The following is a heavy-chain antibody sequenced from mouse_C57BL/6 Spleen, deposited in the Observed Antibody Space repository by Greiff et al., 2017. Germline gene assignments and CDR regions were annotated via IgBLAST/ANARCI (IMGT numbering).Heavy chain of an antibody. J-gene: IGHJ4*01. Sequence: QVQLQQPGAELVKPGASVTMSCKASGYTFTSYWITWVKQRPGQGLEWIGDIYPGSGSTNYNEKLKSKATLTVDTSSSTAYMQLSSLTSEDAAVYYCARNGNSNYYAKDWWDGRSSVAVSS. CDR1: GYTFTSYW. CDR3: ARNGNSNYYAKDW. D-gene: IGHD2-1*01. CDR2: IYPGSGST. V-gene: IGHV1-55*01.